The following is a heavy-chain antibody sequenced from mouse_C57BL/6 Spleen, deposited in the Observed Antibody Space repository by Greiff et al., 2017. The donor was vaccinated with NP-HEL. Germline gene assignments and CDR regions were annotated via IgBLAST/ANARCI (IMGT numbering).Heavy chain of an antibody. J-gene: IGHJ4*01. CDR1: GYSFTSYY. CDR2: IYPGSGNT. Sequence: VQLQQSGPELVKPGASVKISCKASGYSFTSYYIHWVKQRPGQGLEWIGWIYPGSGNTKYNEKFKGKATLTADTSSSTAYMQLSSLTSEDSAVYYCASDYGSSHYYAMDYWGQGTSVTVSS. D-gene: IGHD1-1*01. V-gene: IGHV1-66*01. CDR3: ASDYGSSHYYAMDY.